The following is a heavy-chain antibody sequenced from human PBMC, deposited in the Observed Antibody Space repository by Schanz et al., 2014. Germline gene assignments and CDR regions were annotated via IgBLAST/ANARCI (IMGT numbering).Heavy chain of an antibody. Sequence: QILLVQPGPEVKKPGASVTVSCKASGYDFHIYAYSWVRQAPGQGPEWIGWISGYTGDTKYAQKFQHRVNMTTDSTTSTVYMELRSLRYVDTAMYYCARDRRRYCSTASCLHDDWFDSWGQGTLXIVSS. V-gene: IGHV1-18*01. CDR3: ARDRRRYCSTASCLHDDWFDS. D-gene: IGHD2-2*01. CDR2: ISGYTGDT. CDR1: GYDFHIYA. J-gene: IGHJ5*01.